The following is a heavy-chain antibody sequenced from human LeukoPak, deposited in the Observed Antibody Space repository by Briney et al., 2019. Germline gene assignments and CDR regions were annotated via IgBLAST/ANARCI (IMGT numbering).Heavy chain of an antibody. CDR2: ISSNGGST. Sequence: PGGSLRLSCSASGFTFSSYAMHWVRQAPGKGLEYVSAISSNGGSTYYADSVKGRFTISRDNSKNTLYLQMSSLRAEDTAAYYCVKDRSSSWYDHDYWGQGTLATVSS. J-gene: IGHJ4*02. CDR3: VKDRSSSWYDHDY. D-gene: IGHD6-13*01. V-gene: IGHV3-64D*06. CDR1: GFTFSSYA.